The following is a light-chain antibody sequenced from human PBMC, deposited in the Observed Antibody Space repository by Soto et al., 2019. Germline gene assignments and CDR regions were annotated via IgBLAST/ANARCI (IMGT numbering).Light chain of an antibody. Sequence: EIRMTQSPATLSVSPGDNATLSCRASQSVSSHVVWYQQKPGQAPRLLISDSSTRAPGIPARFSGSGSGTEFTLTISSLQSDDFAVSYCQQFGDWPSFGLGTKVEI. CDR1: QSVSSH. J-gene: IGKJ1*01. CDR2: DSS. CDR3: QQFGDWPS. V-gene: IGKV3D-15*01.